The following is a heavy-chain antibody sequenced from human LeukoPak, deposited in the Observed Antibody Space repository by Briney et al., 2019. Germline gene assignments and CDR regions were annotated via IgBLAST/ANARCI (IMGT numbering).Heavy chain of an antibody. Sequence: PGGSLRLSCAASGFTFSSYGIHWVRQAPGKGLEWVAFIRYDGSNKYYADSVKGRFTISRDNSKNTLYLQMNSLRAEDTAVYYCARGPVGSIAAAGKSMDYWGQGTLVTVSS. J-gene: IGHJ4*02. CDR2: IRYDGSNK. CDR3: ARGPVGSIAAAGKSMDY. D-gene: IGHD6-13*01. CDR1: GFTFSSYG. V-gene: IGHV3-30*02.